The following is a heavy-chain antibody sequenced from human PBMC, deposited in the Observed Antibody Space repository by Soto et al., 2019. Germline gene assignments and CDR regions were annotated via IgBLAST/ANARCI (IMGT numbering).Heavy chain of an antibody. D-gene: IGHD3-10*01. CDR3: ARDHISFGEPLPDY. CDR2: ISAYNANT. V-gene: IGHV1-18*01. Sequence: QVNLVQSGAEVKKPGASVRVSCKASGYTFFNHGISWVRQAPGQGLEWMGWISAYNANTNYAQKFQGRVTMTTDTSTTTGYMELRSLRSDDTAVYYGARDHISFGEPLPDYWGQGTLVTVSS. CDR1: GYTFFNHG. J-gene: IGHJ4*02.